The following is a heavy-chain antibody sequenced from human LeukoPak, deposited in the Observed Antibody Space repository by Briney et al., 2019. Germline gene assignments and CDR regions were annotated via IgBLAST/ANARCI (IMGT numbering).Heavy chain of an antibody. V-gene: IGHV4-30-2*01. J-gene: IGHJ4*02. CDR3: ARGSGDLESYYFDY. Sequence: PSETLSLTYTVSGGSISSSSYYWSWIRQPPGKGLEWIGYIYHSGSTYYNPSLKSRVTISVDRSKNQFSLKLSSVTAADTAAYYCARGSGDLESYYFDYWGQGTLVTVSS. CDR1: GGSISSSSYY. D-gene: IGHD7-27*01. CDR2: IYHSGST.